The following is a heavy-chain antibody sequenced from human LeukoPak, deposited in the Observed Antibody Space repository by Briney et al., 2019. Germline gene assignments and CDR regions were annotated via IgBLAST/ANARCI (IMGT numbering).Heavy chain of an antibody. J-gene: IGHJ6*03. Sequence: SETLSLTCTVSGGSISSYYWSWIRQPAGKGLEWIGRIYTSGSTNYNPSLKSRVTMSVDTSKNQFSLKLSSVTAADTAVYYCARGGGVVVIKSDYYYYYMDVWGKGTTVTVSS. V-gene: IGHV4-4*07. D-gene: IGHD3-22*01. CDR2: IYTSGST. CDR1: GGSISSYY. CDR3: ARGGGVVVIKSDYYYYYMDV.